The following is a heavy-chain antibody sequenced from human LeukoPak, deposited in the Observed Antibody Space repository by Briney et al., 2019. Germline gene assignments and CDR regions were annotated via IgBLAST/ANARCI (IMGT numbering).Heavy chain of an antibody. Sequence: GGSLRLSCAASGFTFSTYSMNWVRQAPGKGLEWVSAISGSGGSTYYADSVKGRFTISRDNSKNTLYLQMNSLRAEGTAVYYCAKDFSSSSPYDAFDIWGQGTMVTVSS. D-gene: IGHD6-6*01. CDR3: AKDFSSSSPYDAFDI. J-gene: IGHJ3*02. CDR2: ISGSGGST. CDR1: GFTFSTYS. V-gene: IGHV3-23*01.